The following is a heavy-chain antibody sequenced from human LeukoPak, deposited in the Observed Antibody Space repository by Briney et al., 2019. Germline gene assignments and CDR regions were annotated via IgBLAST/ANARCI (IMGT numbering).Heavy chain of an antibody. J-gene: IGHJ4*02. Sequence: SETLSLTCTASGGSIKTINTYYWHWIRHPPGKGLEWIGYVSDSGSTNSNPSLKSRVTLSVDTSENHLSLKLRSVTAADTAVYYCARMTTVITHFDYWGQGTLVTVSS. D-gene: IGHD4-17*01. CDR1: GGSIKTINTYY. CDR2: VSDSGST. CDR3: ARMTTVITHFDY. V-gene: IGHV4-61*03.